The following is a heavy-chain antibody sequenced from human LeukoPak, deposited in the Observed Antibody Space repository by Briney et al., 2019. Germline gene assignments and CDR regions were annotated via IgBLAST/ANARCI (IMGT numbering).Heavy chain of an antibody. D-gene: IGHD5-12*01. Sequence: SVKVSCKASGGTFSSYAISWVRQAPGQGLEWMGGIIPIFGTANYAQKLQGRVTMTTDTSTSTAYMELRSLRSDDTAVYYCARERASVATFWDYWGQGTLVTVSS. CDR3: ARERASVATFWDY. J-gene: IGHJ4*02. V-gene: IGHV1-69*05. CDR2: IIPIFGTA. CDR1: GGTFSSYA.